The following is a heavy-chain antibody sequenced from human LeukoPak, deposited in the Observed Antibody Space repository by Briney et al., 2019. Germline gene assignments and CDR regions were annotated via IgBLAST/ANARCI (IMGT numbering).Heavy chain of an antibody. CDR3: ARDRGVNGFDY. CDR2: IYGGGST. D-gene: IGHD3-10*01. CDR1: GFTVSSNY. V-gene: IGHV3-53*01. Sequence: GGSLRLSCAASGFTVSSNYMSWVRQAPGKGLEWVSVIYGGGSTYYADSVKGRFTISRDNSKNTLYLQMNSLRAEDTAVYYCARDRGVNGFDYWGQGTLVTVSS. J-gene: IGHJ4*02.